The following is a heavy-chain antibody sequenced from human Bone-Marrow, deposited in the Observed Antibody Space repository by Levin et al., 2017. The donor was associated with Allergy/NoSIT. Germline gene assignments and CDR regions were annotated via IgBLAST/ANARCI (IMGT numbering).Heavy chain of an antibody. D-gene: IGHD6-19*01. Sequence: GGSLRLSCAASGFTFSSYGMHWVRQAPGKGLEWVAVIWYDGSNKYYADSVKGRFTISRDNSKNTLYLQMNSLRAEDTAVYYCARDRWVRGSGWYCMDVWGQGTTVTVSS. CDR1: GFTFSSYG. CDR3: ARDRWVRGSGWYCMDV. V-gene: IGHV3-33*01. J-gene: IGHJ6*02. CDR2: IWYDGSNK.